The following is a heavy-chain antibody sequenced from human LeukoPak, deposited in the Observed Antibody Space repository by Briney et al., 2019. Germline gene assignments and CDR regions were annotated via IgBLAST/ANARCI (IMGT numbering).Heavy chain of an antibody. J-gene: IGHJ4*02. CDR1: GYSFTTYW. CDR2: IYPGDSDI. D-gene: IGHD2-2*01. CDR3: ARRQGCSSTSCPPDY. Sequence: GESLKISCKGSGYSFTTYWIGWVRQMPGKGLEWMGIIYPGDSDIRYSPSFQGQVTMSVDKSISTAYLQWNSPKASDTAMYYCARRQGCSSTSCPPDYWGQGALVTVSS. V-gene: IGHV5-51*01.